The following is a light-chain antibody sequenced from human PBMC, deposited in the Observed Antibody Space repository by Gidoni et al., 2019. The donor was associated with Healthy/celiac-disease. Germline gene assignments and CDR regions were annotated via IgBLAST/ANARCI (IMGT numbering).Light chain of an antibody. V-gene: IGKV2-28*01. J-gene: IGKJ2*01. CDR1: QSPLHSNGYNY. CDR2: LGS. Sequence: DIVMTQSPLSLPVTPGEPASISCRSSQSPLHSNGYNYLDWYLQQPGQSPQLLIYLGSNRASGVPDRFSGSGSGTDFTLKISRVEAEDVGVYYCMQALQTPGTFGQGTKLEIK. CDR3: MQALQTPGT.